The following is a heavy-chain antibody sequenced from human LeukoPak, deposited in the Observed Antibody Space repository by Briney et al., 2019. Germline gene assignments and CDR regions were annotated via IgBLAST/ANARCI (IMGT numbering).Heavy chain of an antibody. CDR1: GFTFSSYD. CDR3: TRVECSSSSCCFDY. CDR2: IGTAGDT. J-gene: IGHJ4*02. V-gene: IGHV3-13*01. Sequence: PGGSLRLSCAASGFTFSSYDMHWVRQATGKGLEWVSAIGTAGDTYYPGSVKGRFTISRENAKNSLYLQMNSLRAGDTAVYYCTRVECSSSSCCFDYWGQGTLVTVSS. D-gene: IGHD2-2*01.